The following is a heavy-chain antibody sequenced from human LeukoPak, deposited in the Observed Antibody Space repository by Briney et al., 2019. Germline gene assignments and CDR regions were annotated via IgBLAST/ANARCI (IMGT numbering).Heavy chain of an antibody. CDR1: GGTFSSYV. CDR3: ASLGLGYCSGGRCPGYFDL. D-gene: IGHD2-15*01. CDR2: IIPILGIA. Sequence: GSSVKVSCKASGGTFSSYVISWVRQAPGQGLEWMGRIIPILGIANYAQRFQGRVTITADKSTTTAYMELSSLRSEDTAVYYCASLGLGYCSGGRCPGYFDLWGRGTLVTVSS. J-gene: IGHJ2*01. V-gene: IGHV1-69*04.